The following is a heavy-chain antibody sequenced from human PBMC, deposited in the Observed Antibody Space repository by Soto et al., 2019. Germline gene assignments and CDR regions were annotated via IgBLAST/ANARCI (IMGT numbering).Heavy chain of an antibody. D-gene: IGHD4-17*01. CDR2: ISAYNGNT. V-gene: IGHV1-18*01. J-gene: IGHJ4*02. Sequence: QVQLVQSGAEVKKPGASVKVSCKASGYTFSGYAMGWVRQAPGQGLEWMGWISAYNGNTDYAQKFQGRVTMTTDTATSTAYMELRSLTSHDTAVYYCARPFGDYGDYAWSLRYWGQGTLVTVSS. CDR3: ARPFGDYGDYAWSLRY. CDR1: GYTFSGYA.